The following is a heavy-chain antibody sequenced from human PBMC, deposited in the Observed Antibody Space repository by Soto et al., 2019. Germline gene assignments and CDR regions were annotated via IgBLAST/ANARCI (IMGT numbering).Heavy chain of an antibody. Sequence: QVQLQQWGAGLLKPSETLSLTCAVYGGSFSGYYWTWIRQPPGTGLEWIGEINHSGSTNYNPSLKSLVTLAVATSMNQFSLTLPSVPAADTAVYYCPRDKIPGLFDYWGQGTLVTVSS. V-gene: IGHV4-34*01. J-gene: IGHJ4*02. CDR3: PRDKIPGLFDY. CDR2: INHSGST. D-gene: IGHD2-21*01. CDR1: GGSFSGYY.